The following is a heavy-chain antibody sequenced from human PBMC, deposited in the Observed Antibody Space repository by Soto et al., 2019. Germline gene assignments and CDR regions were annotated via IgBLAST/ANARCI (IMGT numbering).Heavy chain of an antibody. Sequence: PSEPLSLTCPVSGDSIISSDFYWGWVRQPPGKGLEWIGSIFYLGSSYYNPSLKSRVTMSVDTSKNQFSLRLRSVTAADTALYFCARHSLALRKNNWFDPWGQGIMVTVSS. J-gene: IGHJ5*02. V-gene: IGHV4-39*01. CDR3: ARHSLALRKNNWFDP. D-gene: IGHD3-3*02. CDR2: IFYLGSS. CDR1: GDSIISSDFY.